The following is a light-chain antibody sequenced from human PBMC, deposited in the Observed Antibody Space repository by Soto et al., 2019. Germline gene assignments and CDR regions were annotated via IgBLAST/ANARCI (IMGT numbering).Light chain of an antibody. V-gene: IGKV3-20*01. CDR1: QTVRSSY. CDR3: QQYDGSPS. CDR2: GAS. J-gene: IGKJ2*01. Sequence: EIVLTQSPGTLSLSPGERATLSCRASQTVRSSYLAWYQQKPGQAPRLLLYGASSRATGIPDRFSGSESGTDFTLTISRLGPEDFAVYYCQQYDGSPSFGQGTKLEIK.